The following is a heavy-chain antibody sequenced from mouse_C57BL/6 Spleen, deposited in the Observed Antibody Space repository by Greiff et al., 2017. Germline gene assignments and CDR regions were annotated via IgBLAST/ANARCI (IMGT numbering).Heavy chain of an antibody. CDR3: TTDYDDFFAY. CDR1: GFNIKDDY. Sequence: EVQLQQSGAELVRPGASVKLSCTASGFNIKDDYMHWVKQRPEQGLEWIGWIDPEIGDTEYASKFQGKATITADTSSNTAYLQLSSLTSEDTAVYYCTTDYDDFFAYWGQGTLVTVSA. CDR2: IDPEIGDT. J-gene: IGHJ3*01. D-gene: IGHD2-4*01. V-gene: IGHV14-4*01.